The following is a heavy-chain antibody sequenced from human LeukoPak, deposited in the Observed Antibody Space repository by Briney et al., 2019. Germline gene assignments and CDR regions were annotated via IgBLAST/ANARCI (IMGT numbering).Heavy chain of an antibody. V-gene: IGHV1-69*04. D-gene: IGHD3-22*01. CDR2: IILILGIA. J-gene: IGHJ6*03. CDR1: GGTFSSYT. CDR3: ARDRYGSSGYYRYYYYYMDV. Sequence: GASVKVSCKASGGTFSSYTISWVRQAPEQGLEWMGRIILILGIANSAQKFQGRVTITADKTTSTAYMELSSLRTEDTAVYYCARDRYGSSGYYRYYYYYMDVWGKGTTVTVSS.